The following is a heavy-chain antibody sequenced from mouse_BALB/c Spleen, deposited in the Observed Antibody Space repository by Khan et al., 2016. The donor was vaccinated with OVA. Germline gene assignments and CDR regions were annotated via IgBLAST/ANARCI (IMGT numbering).Heavy chain of an antibody. CDR1: GFTFSAFA. CDR2: ISSGGTT. Sequence: EVELVESGGGLVKPGGSLKLSCTASGFTFSAFAISWVRQTPEQRLDWVASISSGGTTSYPDLLMGRFTISRDNARNILYLQMSRMSSEDTAMYYGAREVYGSNDAWFAYWGQGTLVTVSA. CDR3: AREVYGSNDAWFAY. J-gene: IGHJ3*01. V-gene: IGHV5-6-5*01. D-gene: IGHD1-1*01.